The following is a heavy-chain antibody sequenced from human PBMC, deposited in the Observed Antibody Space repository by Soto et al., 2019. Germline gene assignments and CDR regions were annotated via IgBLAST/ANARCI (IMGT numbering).Heavy chain of an antibody. CDR1: GGSISSSSYY. CDR3: ASRPDYYGSGSYSDY. J-gene: IGHJ4*02. V-gene: IGHV4-39*01. Sequence: PSETLSLTCTVSGGSISSSSYYWGWIRQPPGKGLEWIGSIYYSGSTYYNPSLKSRVTISVDTSKNQFSLKLSSVTAADTAVYYCASRPDYYGSGSYSDYWGQGTLVTVSS. D-gene: IGHD3-10*01. CDR2: IYYSGST.